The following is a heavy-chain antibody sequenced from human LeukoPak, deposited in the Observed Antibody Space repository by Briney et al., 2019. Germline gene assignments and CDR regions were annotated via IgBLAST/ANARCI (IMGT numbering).Heavy chain of an antibody. Sequence: PSETLSLTCVVYGGSFSDYHWTWIRLPPGKGLEWIGEINHSGGTDYNPSLRSRLTISLDTSKKEFSLQLSSVTAADTGVYYCARVSDIMISFGGGISYFDYWGQRSLVTVSS. CDR1: GGSFSDYH. D-gene: IGHD3-16*02. J-gene: IGHJ4*02. CDR3: ARVSDIMISFGGGISYFDY. CDR2: INHSGGT. V-gene: IGHV4-34*01.